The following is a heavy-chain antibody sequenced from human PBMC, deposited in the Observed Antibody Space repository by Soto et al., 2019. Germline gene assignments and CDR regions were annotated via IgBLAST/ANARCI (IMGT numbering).Heavy chain of an antibody. V-gene: IGHV4-30-2*05. CDR2: IYHSGST. CDR1: GGSISSGGYS. D-gene: IGHD3-22*01. J-gene: IGHJ4*02. CDR3: ARDHLYDSSGWDFDY. Sequence: SETLSLTCTVSGGSISSGGYSWSWIRQPPGKGLEWIGYIYHSGSTYYNPSLKSRVTISVDTSKNQFSLKLSSVTAADTAVYYCARDHLYDSSGWDFDYWGQGTQVTVSS.